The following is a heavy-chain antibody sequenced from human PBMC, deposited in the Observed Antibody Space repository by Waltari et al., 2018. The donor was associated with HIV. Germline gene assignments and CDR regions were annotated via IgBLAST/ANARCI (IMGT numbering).Heavy chain of an antibody. D-gene: IGHD2-15*01. CDR1: RFTFTAYY. CDR2: INPKSGVT. V-gene: IGHV1-2*02. Sequence: QVQLVQSGAEVKKPGASVKVSCTASRFTFTAYYVHWVRQAPGQGIEWMGWINPKSGVTHFAQNFQGMINMTRDTSIKTAYVELSRLQSDDTAVYYCARDWWQLPSGGYFFDYWGQGTLVTVSS. CDR3: ARDWWQLPSGGYFFDY. J-gene: IGHJ4*02.